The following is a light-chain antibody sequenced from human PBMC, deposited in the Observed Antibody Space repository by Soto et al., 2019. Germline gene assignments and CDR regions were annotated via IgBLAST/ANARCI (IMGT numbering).Light chain of an antibody. Sequence: AIRMTQSPSSLSASTGDRVTITCRASQGISSYLAWYQQKPGKAPKLLIYAASTLQSGVPSRFSGSGSGTDLTLTICCLQSEDFATYYCQQYYSYPQTFGQGTKLEIK. CDR3: QQYYSYPQT. V-gene: IGKV1-8*01. CDR1: QGISSY. J-gene: IGKJ2*01. CDR2: AAS.